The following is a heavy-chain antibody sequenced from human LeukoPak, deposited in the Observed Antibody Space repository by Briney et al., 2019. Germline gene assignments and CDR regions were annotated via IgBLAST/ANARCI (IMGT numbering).Heavy chain of an antibody. CDR1: GGSFSGYY. Sequence: SETLSLTCAVYGGSFSGYYWSWIRQPPGKGLEWIGEINHSGSTNYNPSLKSRVTISVDTSKNQFSLKLSSVTAADTAVYYCARGSLYDFWSGHYIRGFDYWGQGTLVTVSS. D-gene: IGHD3-3*01. J-gene: IGHJ4*02. V-gene: IGHV4-34*01. CDR2: INHSGST. CDR3: ARGSLYDFWSGHYIRGFDY.